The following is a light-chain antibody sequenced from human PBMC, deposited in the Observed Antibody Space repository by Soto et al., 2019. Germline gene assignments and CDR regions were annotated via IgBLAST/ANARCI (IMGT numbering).Light chain of an antibody. CDR3: QQYITSPPRLT. Sequence: EIVLTQSPGTLSLSPGERATLSCRASQSVSSTYLAWYQQRPGQAPRLLVYVISTRTTCIPDSFSGSGSETSFTITISRLEPEDFAVYYCQQYITSPPRLTFGGGTKVEIK. J-gene: IGKJ4*01. CDR2: VIS. CDR1: QSVSSTY. V-gene: IGKV3-20*01.